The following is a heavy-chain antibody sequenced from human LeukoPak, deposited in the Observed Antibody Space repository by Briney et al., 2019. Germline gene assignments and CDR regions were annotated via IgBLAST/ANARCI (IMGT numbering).Heavy chain of an antibody. Sequence: SVKVSCKASGDTFSNYGLSWVRQAPGQGLEWMGRIMPISGIANYAQKFQDRVTINTDESTSTAYMELSSLRSEDTAVYYCASPGSSSSNYYYYMDVWGKGTTVTVSS. CDR3: ASPGSSSSNYYYYMDV. CDR1: GDTFSNYG. V-gene: IGHV1-69*05. J-gene: IGHJ6*03. D-gene: IGHD6-6*01. CDR2: IMPISGIA.